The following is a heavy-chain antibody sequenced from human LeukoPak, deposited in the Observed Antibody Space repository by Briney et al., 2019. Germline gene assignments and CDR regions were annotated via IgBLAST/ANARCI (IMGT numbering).Heavy chain of an antibody. Sequence: RGSLRLSCAASGFTFSSYSMNWVRQAPGKGLEWVSYISSSSSTIYYADSVKGRFTISRDNAKDSLYLQMNSLRAEDTAVYYCAKLAQTPDYWGQGTLVTVSS. J-gene: IGHJ4*02. D-gene: IGHD4-23*01. V-gene: IGHV3-48*01. CDR3: AKLAQTPDY. CDR1: GFTFSSYS. CDR2: ISSSSSTI.